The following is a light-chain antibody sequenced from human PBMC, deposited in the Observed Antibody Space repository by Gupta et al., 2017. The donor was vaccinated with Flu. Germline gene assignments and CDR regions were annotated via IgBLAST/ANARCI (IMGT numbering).Light chain of an antibody. V-gene: IGKV3-15*01. CDR2: GAS. J-gene: IGKJ1*01. CDR1: QSISNN. CDR3: QQYHNWPRT. Sequence: PTTLSVSPGERAALSCRASQSISNNLVWYQQKPGQAPRCLIYGASTRATGIPARFSGSGSGTEFTLTISNLQSEDFAVYYCQQYHNWPRTFGQGTRVEI.